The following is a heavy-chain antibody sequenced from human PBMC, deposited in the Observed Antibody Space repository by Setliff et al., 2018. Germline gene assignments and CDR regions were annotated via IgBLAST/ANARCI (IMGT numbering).Heavy chain of an antibody. CDR2: IIPKLGSA. CDR3: ARSPHYYDSSGYCYCFDF. D-gene: IGHD3-22*01. J-gene: IGHJ4*02. CDR1: GDTFRSYS. Sequence: GASVKVSCKASGDTFRSYSISWVRQAPGQGLEWMGGIIPKLGSADYAQRFQDRVTINADESTRTVYMELSRLRSQDTAIYYCARSPHYYDSSGYCYCFDFWGQGTLVTVSS. V-gene: IGHV1-69*13.